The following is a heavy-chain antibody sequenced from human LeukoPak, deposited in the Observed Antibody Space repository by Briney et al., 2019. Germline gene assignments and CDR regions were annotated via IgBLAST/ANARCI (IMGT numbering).Heavy chain of an antibody. D-gene: IGHD2-2*01. CDR1: GYTLTELS. CDR2: FDPEDGET. CDR3: ATSGADRSGRYQHTVYYYYYYMDV. J-gene: IGHJ6*03. Sequence: ASVKVSCKVSGYTLTELSMHWVRQAPGKGLEWMGGFDPEDGETIYAQKFQGRVTMTEDTSTDTAYMELSSLRSEDTAVYYCATSGADRSGRYQHTVYYYYYYMDVWGKGTTVTVSS. V-gene: IGHV1-24*01.